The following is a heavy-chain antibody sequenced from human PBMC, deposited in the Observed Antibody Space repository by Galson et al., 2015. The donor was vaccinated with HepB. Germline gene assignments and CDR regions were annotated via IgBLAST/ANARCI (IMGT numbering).Heavy chain of an antibody. CDR3: AHSGDWVRGPFDH. CDR2: VHWNDGK. CDR1: GFSLNNAGVS. V-gene: IGHV2-5*01. Sequence: PALVKPTQTLTLTCSFSGFSLNNAGVSVNWFRQPPGKALEWLAVVHWNDGKRYSSPLRGRLTITKDTYNNQVVFTVTNMDPVDSATYYCAHSGDWVRGPFDHWGQGTLVTVSS. D-gene: IGHD3/OR15-3a*01. J-gene: IGHJ4*02.